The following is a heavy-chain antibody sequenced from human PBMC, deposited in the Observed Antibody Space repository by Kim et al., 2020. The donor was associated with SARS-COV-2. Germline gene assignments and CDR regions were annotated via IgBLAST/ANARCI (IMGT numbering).Heavy chain of an antibody. Sequence: SETLSLTCTVSGGSISSSSYYWGWIRQPPGKGLEWIGNIYYSGTTYYKPSLKSRVTISVDTSKNQFSLKLSSVTAADTAIYYCARRGWDSGYGWGIWGQGTLLTVSS. D-gene: IGHD5-12*01. CDR3: ARRGWDSGYGWGI. J-gene: IGHJ4*02. V-gene: IGHV4-39*01. CDR2: IYYSGTT. CDR1: GGSISSSSYY.